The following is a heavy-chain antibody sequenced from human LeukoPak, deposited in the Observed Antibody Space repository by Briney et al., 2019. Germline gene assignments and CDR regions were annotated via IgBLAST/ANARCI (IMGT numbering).Heavy chain of an antibody. J-gene: IGHJ4*02. CDR3: ARGRSYDYGDYAYI. D-gene: IGHD4-17*01. V-gene: IGHV3-7*03. Sequence: PGGSLRLSCAASGFTFNNYWMSWVRQAPGKGLEWVANIKQDGSGLYYVESVKGRFTISRDNAKNSLYLQMNSLRAEDTAVYYCARGRSYDYGDYAYIWGQGTLVTVSS. CDR2: IKQDGSGL. CDR1: GFTFNNYW.